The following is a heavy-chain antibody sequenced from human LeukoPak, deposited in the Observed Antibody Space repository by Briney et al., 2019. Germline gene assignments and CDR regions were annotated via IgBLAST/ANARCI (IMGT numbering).Heavy chain of an antibody. J-gene: IGHJ4*02. CDR1: GFTFNRFY. V-gene: IGHV3-64D*06. Sequence: GGSLKLSCSASGFTFNRFYLHWVRQAPGKGLEFVSHISSNGATTYYADSVKGRFTISGDNSKSTLYLQMSSLRADDTAVYYCVKDRSIAAPNNDFFDSWGQGALVTVSS. CDR3: VKDRSIAAPNNDFFDS. D-gene: IGHD6-6*01. CDR2: ISSNGATT.